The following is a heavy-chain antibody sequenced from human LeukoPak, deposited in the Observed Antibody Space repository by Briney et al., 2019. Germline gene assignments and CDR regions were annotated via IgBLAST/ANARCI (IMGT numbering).Heavy chain of an antibody. CDR3: AREDGGSGWYRGGRNWFDP. CDR2: INPNSGGT. V-gene: IGHV1-2*02. J-gene: IGHJ5*02. Sequence: WASVTVSCKASGYTFTGYYMHWVRQAPGQGLEWMGWINPNSGGTNYAQKFQGRVTMTRDTSISTAYMELSRLRSDDTAVYYCAREDGGSGWYRGGRNWFDPWGQGTLVTVSS. CDR1: GYTFTGYY. D-gene: IGHD6-19*01.